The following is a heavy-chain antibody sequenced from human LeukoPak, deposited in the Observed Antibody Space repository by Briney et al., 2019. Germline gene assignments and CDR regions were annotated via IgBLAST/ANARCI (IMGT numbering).Heavy chain of an antibody. J-gene: IGHJ4*02. CDR3: ARVVPAANLDY. V-gene: IGHV4-39*01. Sequence: SETLSLTCTVSGGSISSSSHYWGWIRQPPGKGLEWIGSIYYSGSTYYNPSLKSRVTISVDTSKNQFSLKLSSVTAADTAVYYCARVVPAANLDYWGQGTLVTVSS. CDR1: GGSISSSSHY. CDR2: IYYSGST. D-gene: IGHD2-2*01.